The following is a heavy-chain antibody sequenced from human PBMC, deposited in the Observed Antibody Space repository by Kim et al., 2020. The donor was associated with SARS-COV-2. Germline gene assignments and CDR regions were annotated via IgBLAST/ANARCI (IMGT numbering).Heavy chain of an antibody. D-gene: IGHD3-10*01. J-gene: IGHJ6*02. CDR3: ARTGFGDLLISGMDV. V-gene: IGHV4-59*08. Sequence: SETLSLTCTVSGGSLSNHYWSWIRQPPGKGLEWIGYIYYTGDTNYNPPLKSRVTMSVDTSKNQFSLKLSSVTAADTAVYYCARTGFGDLLISGMDVWGQG. CDR1: GGSLSNHY. CDR2: IYYTGDT.